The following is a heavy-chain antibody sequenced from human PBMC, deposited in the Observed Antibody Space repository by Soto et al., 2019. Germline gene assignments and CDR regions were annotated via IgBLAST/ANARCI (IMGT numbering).Heavy chain of an antibody. CDR3: ARSTTTMVRERGDGDAFDI. Sequence: QVQLVQSGAEVKKPGSSVKVSCKASGGTFSSYTISRVRQAPGQGLEWMGRIIPILGIANYAQKFQGRDTSTADKSTSTAYMELSSLRSEDTAVYYCARSTTTMVRERGDGDAFDIWGQVTMVTVSS. D-gene: IGHD3-10*01. V-gene: IGHV1-69*02. J-gene: IGHJ3*02. CDR1: GGTFSSYT. CDR2: IIPILGIA.